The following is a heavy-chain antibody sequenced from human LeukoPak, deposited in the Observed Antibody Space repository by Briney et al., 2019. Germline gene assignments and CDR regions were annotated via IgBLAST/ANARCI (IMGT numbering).Heavy chain of an antibody. CDR2: INTNTGNP. Sequence: ASVKVSCKASGYTFTNYAMNWVRQAPGQGLEWMGWINTNTGNPTYAQGFTGRFVFSLDTSVSTAYLQISSLKAEDTAVYYCASLAAVAGTVRGAYFDNWGQGTLVTVSS. CDR3: ASLAAVAGTVRGAYFDN. D-gene: IGHD6-19*01. CDR1: GYTFTNYA. J-gene: IGHJ4*02. V-gene: IGHV7-4-1*02.